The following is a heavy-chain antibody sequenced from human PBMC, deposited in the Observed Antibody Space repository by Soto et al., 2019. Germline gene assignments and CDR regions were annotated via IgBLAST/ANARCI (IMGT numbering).Heavy chain of an antibody. CDR2: ISGSGGST. CDR1: GFTFSSYA. J-gene: IGHJ6*02. D-gene: IGHD3-3*01. CDR3: AKAFDFWSGSYYGMDV. V-gene: IGHV3-23*01. Sequence: SLRLSCAASGFTFSSYAMSWVRQAPAKGLEWVSAISGSGGSTYYADSVKGRFTISRDNSKNTLYLQMNSLRAEDTAVYYCAKAFDFWSGSYYGMDVWGQGTTVTVS.